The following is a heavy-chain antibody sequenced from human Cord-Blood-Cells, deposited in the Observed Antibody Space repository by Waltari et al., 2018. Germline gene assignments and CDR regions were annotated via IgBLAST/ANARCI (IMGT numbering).Heavy chain of an antibody. D-gene: IGHD2-15*01. CDR2: INPNSGGT. CDR3: ARLSYCSGGSCYDDY. CDR1: GDTLPGYS. J-gene: IGHJ4*02. V-gene: IGHV1-2*02. Sequence: QVQLVQSGAAGKKTGASVTVSCKAFGDTLPGYSMQWVRQAPGQGLEWMGWINPNSGGTNYAQKFQGRVTMTRDTSISTAYMELSRLRSDDTAVYYCARLSYCSGGSCYDDYWGQGTLVTVSS.